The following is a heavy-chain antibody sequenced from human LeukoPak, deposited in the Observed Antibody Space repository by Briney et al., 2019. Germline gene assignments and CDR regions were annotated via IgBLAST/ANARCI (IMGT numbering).Heavy chain of an antibody. V-gene: IGHV3-23*01. CDR1: GLTFNKAW. D-gene: IGHD5-18*01. J-gene: IGHJ4*02. CDR2: LRDSADTT. CDR3: ATLPNYSYGHPYYFDY. Sequence: GGSLRLSCAASGLTFNKAWMGWVRQAPGKGLEWVLALRDSADTTYYADSVKGRFTISRDNSKNTLYLQMNSLRAEDTAVYYCATLPNYSYGHPYYFDYWGQGALVTVSS.